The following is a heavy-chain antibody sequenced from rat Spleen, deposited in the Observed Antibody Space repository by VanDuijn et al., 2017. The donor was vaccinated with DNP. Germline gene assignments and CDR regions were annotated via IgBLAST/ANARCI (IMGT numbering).Heavy chain of an antibody. CDR1: GFTFSDFP. V-gene: IGHV5-46*01. Sequence: EVQLVESGGGLVQPGRSMKLSCAASGFTFSDFPMAWVRQAPTKGLEWVATISTSGANTYYRDSVKGRFSISRDDAKNTLYLQMNSLRSEDMATYYCARWGGSYFDYWGQGVMVTVSS. D-gene: IGHD1-12*02. CDR3: ARWGGSYFDY. J-gene: IGHJ2*01. CDR2: ISTSGANT.